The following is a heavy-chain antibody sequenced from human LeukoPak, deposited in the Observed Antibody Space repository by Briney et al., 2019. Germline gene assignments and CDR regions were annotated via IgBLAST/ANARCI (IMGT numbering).Heavy chain of an antibody. CDR3: ARGYSYRYEY. Sequence: PGGSLTPSCAASGYTFSSYDMHWVRQPTGRVLEWVAVIGTAGDPYYPGSVRGRFTVSREDAKNSLDLQMNSLTVGETAVYYCARGYSYRYEYWGQGTLVTVCS. CDR2: IGTAGDP. D-gene: IGHD3-10*01. V-gene: IGHV3-13*05. J-gene: IGHJ4*02. CDR1: GYTFSSYD.